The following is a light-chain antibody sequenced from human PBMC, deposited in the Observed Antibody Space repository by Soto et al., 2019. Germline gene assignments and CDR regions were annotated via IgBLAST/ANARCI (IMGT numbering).Light chain of an antibody. CDR1: SGDIGSYNR. J-gene: IGLJ1*01. CDR3: SSYTNINARACV. V-gene: IGLV2-14*01. Sequence: QSALTQPASVSGSPGQSITISCTGTSGDIGSYNRVSWYQQHPGKAPKLIIYEVTDRPSGVSNRFSGSKSGNTASLTISGLQAEDEAEYYCSSYTNINARACVFGIGPKATVL. CDR2: EVT.